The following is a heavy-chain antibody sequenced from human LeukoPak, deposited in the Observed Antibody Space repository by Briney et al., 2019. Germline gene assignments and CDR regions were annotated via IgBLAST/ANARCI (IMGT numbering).Heavy chain of an antibody. CDR1: GYTFTDYY. D-gene: IGHD6-6*01. CDR3: ARARWQLVPYFDP. V-gene: IGHV1-2*02. J-gene: IGHJ4*02. CDR2: INPNSGGT. Sequence: GASVTVSCKASGYTFTDYYMHWVRQAPGQGLEWMGWINPNSGGTNFAQQFQGRVAMTRDTSISTAYMELGSLRSDDTAVYYCARARWQLVPYFDPWGQGTLVTVSS.